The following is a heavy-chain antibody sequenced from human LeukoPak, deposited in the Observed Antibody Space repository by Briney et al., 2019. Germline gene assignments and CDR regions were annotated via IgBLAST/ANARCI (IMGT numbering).Heavy chain of an antibody. CDR2: TKPDGSAE. D-gene: IGHD2-15*01. CDR3: ARDGGLHTNFDY. J-gene: IGHJ4*02. V-gene: IGHV3-7*01. Sequence: QSGGSLRLSCAAWGFSLRKYWMRWVRQAPGKGLEGVANTKPDGSAEYYADSVRGRFTASRDNANNLLYLQMNRLRAEDTAVYYCARDGGLHTNFDYWGQGTLLTVSS. CDR1: GFSLRKYW.